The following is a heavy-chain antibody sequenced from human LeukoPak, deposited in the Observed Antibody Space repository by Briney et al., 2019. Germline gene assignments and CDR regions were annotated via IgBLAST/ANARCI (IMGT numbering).Heavy chain of an antibody. J-gene: IGHJ4*02. D-gene: IGHD2-2*01. CDR2: ISYDGSNK. CDR1: GFTFSSYG. Sequence: PGGSLRLSCAASGFTFSSYGMHWVRQAPGKGLEWVAVISYDGSNKYYADSVKGRFTISRDNSKNTLYLQMNSLRAEDTAVYYCARAGCSSTSCPVDYWGQGTLVTVSS. CDR3: ARAGCSSTSCPVDY. V-gene: IGHV3-30*19.